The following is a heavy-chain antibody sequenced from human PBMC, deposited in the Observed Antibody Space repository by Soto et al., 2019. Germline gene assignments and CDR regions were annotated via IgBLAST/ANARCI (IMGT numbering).Heavy chain of an antibody. CDR1: GFTFSSYS. CDR2: ISSSSSYI. CDR3: ARGGHYYDSSGYYPTLDY. D-gene: IGHD3-22*01. J-gene: IGHJ4*02. Sequence: GGSLRLSCAASGFTFSSYSMNWVRQAPGKGLEWVSSISSSSSYIYYADSVKGRFTISRDNAKNSLYLQMNSLRAEDTAVYYCARGGHYYDSSGYYPTLDYWGQGTLVTVSS. V-gene: IGHV3-21*01.